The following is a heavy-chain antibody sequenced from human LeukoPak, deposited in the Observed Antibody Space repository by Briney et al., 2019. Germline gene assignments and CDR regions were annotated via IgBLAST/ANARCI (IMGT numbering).Heavy chain of an antibody. Sequence: GGSLRLSCAASGFTFSSYGIHWVRQAPGKGLEWVAVISYDGSNKYYADSVKGRFTISRDNSKNTLYLQMNSLRAEDAAVYYCAKDVEYSSGWYEGGSFDYWGQGILVTVSS. CDR2: ISYDGSNK. V-gene: IGHV3-30*18. CDR3: AKDVEYSSGWYEGGSFDY. J-gene: IGHJ4*02. CDR1: GFTFSSYG. D-gene: IGHD6-19*01.